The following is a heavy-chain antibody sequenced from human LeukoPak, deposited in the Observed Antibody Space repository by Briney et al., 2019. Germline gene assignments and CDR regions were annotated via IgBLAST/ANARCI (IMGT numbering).Heavy chain of an antibody. V-gene: IGHV3-9*01. CDR1: GFTFDDYA. J-gene: IGHJ4*02. CDR2: ISWNSGSI. CDR3: TKGPAYYYDSSGYHFDY. Sequence: GGSLRLSCAASGFTFDDYAMHWVRQAPGKGLEWVSGISWNSGSIGYADSVKGRFTISRDNAKNSLYLQMNSLRAEDTALYYCTKGPAYYYDSSGYHFDYWGQGTLVTVSS. D-gene: IGHD3-22*01.